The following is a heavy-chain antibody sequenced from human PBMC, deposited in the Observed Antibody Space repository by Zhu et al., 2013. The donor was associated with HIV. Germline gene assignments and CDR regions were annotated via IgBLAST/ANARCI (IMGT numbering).Heavy chain of an antibody. J-gene: IGHJ6*03. CDR2: INTKKGNT. CDR1: GYTFTNYG. CDR3: ARDIGIVGTSRYYYYMDV. Sequence: VQLVQSGPEVKKPGASVKVSCKASGYTFTNYGIAWVRQAPGQRLEWLGWINTKKGNTNYAHNFQGRITMTADTSTTTAYMELSRLRSDDTAVFYCARDIGIVGTSRYYYYMDVWGKGTTVTVSS. D-gene: IGHD1-26*01. V-gene: IGHV1-18*01.